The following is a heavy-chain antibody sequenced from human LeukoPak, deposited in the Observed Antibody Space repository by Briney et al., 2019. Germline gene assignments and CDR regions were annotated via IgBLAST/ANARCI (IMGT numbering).Heavy chain of an antibody. CDR1: GASVTQHY. V-gene: IGHV4-59*02. CDR3: TRGITGHYRSMGGFAFDI. CDR2: FYYDGST. J-gene: IGHJ3*02. D-gene: IGHD2-8*02. Sequence: SETLSLTCTVSGASVTQHYWSWIRQPPGKGLEYIGYFYYDGSTNYNSSVRPRVTILVDTSKNQFTLNLRSVTAADTAKYYCTRGITGHYRSMGGFAFDIWGQGTMVAVSS.